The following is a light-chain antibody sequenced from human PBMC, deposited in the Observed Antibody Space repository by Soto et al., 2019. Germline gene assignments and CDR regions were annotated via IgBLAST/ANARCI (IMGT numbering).Light chain of an antibody. CDR3: QQYGGSPWT. CDR2: GAS. Sequence: EIALTQSPATLSWYEGERATLSSRARQSISSTYLAWFQQKPGQAPRLLIYGASSRATGIPDRFSGSGSGTDFILTISRLEPEDFAVYYCQQYGGSPWTFGEGTKVDIK. V-gene: IGKV3-20*01. J-gene: IGKJ1*01. CDR1: QSISSTY.